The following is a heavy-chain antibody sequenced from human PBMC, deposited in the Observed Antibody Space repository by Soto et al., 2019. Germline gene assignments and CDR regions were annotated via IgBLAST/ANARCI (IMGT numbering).Heavy chain of an antibody. Sequence: SETLSLTCAVYGGSFSGYYWSWIRQPPGKGLEWIGEINHSGSTNYNPSLKSRVTISVDTSKNQFSLKLSSVTAADTAVYYCARGGVYGSGSYSSGYYYYGMDVWGQGTTVTVSS. CDR1: GGSFSGYY. CDR2: INHSGST. V-gene: IGHV4-34*01. J-gene: IGHJ6*02. CDR3: ARGGVYGSGSYSSGYYYYGMDV. D-gene: IGHD3-10*01.